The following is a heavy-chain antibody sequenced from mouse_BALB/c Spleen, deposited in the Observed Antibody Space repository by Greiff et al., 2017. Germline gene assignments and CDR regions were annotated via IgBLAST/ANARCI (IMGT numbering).Heavy chain of an antibody. J-gene: IGHJ3*01. V-gene: IGHV5-6-5*01. CDR1: GFTFSSYA. Sequence: EVMLVESGGGLVKPGGSLKLSCAASGFTFSSYAMSWVRQTPEKRLEWVASISSGGSTYYPDSVKGRFTISRDNARNILYLQMSSLRSEDTAMYYCARGEGSAYWGQGTLVTVSA. CDR2: ISSGGST. CDR3: ARGEGSAY.